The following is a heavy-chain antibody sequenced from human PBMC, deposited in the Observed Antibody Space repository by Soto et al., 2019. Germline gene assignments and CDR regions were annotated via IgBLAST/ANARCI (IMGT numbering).Heavy chain of an antibody. J-gene: IGHJ4*02. D-gene: IGHD6-19*01. Sequence: PSETLSLTCTVFGGSISSYYWSWLRQPPGKGLEWIGYIYYSGSTNYNPSLKSRVTISVDTSKNQFSLKLSSVTAADTAVYYCARVGEFPGIAVAVVFDYWGQGTLVTVSS. CDR3: ARVGEFPGIAVAVVFDY. CDR2: IYYSGST. V-gene: IGHV4-59*01. CDR1: GGSISSYY.